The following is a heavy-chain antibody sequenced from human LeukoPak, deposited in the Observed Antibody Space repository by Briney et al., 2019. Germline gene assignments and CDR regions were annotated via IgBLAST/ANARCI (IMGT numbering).Heavy chain of an antibody. CDR3: TSGTDSRKLGY. V-gene: IGHV4-34*01. J-gene: IGHJ4*02. CDR1: GDSLNNRY. CDR2: IHAVEGT. D-gene: IGHD3-22*01. Sequence: SVTLSLTCTVSGDSLNNRYWDWIRQPPGKGLEWIGEIHAVEGTNYNPSLRSRVTVSLDTSKNQFSLKMSSVTAADTAVYYCTSGTDSRKLGYWGQGTLVTVSS.